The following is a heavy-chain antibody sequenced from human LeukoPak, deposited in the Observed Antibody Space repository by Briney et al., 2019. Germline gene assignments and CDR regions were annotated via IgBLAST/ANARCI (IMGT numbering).Heavy chain of an antibody. J-gene: IGHJ6*03. D-gene: IGHD2-8*02. Sequence: PGGSLRLSCAASGFTFSSYGMHWVRQAPGKGLEWVAFIRYDGSNKYYADSVKGRFTISRDNSKNTLYLQMNSLRAEDTAVYYCAKDTGYYYYYMDVWGKGTTVTISS. V-gene: IGHV3-30*02. CDR1: GFTFSSYG. CDR3: AKDTGYYYYYMDV. CDR2: IRYDGSNK.